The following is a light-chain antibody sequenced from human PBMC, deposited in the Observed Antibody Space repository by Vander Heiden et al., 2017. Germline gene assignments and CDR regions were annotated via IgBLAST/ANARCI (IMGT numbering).Light chain of an antibody. CDR3: QQYATTSWT. Sequence: VLTQSPGTLSLSPGETATLSCRASETVGTNYLAWYQQKPGQAPRLLISGASSRATGIPDRFTGSGSGTAFTLTISRLEPDDLAVYYCQQYATTSWTFGQGTKVEI. J-gene: IGKJ1*01. CDR1: ETVGTNY. CDR2: GAS. V-gene: IGKV3-20*01.